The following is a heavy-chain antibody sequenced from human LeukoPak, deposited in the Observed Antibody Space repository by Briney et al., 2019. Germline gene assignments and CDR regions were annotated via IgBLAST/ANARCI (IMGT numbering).Heavy chain of an antibody. Sequence: GGSLRLACAASGFTVSSDYMSWVRQAPGEGLEGVSIIYSGGSTYYADSVKGRFNISRDNSKNTLYLQMKSLRAEDTAVYYCARDPGGYRGSSRFDPWGQGTLVTVSS. D-gene: IGHD1-26*01. CDR1: GFTVSSDY. J-gene: IGHJ5*02. V-gene: IGHV3-66*01. CDR3: ARDPGGYRGSSRFDP. CDR2: IYSGGST.